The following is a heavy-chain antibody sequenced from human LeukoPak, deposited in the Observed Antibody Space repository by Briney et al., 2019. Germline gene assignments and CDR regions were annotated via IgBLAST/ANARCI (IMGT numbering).Heavy chain of an antibody. J-gene: IGHJ5*02. CDR3: ARGPSIWRAAAGAPRGWFDP. Sequence: SETLSLTCTVSSGSISSGSYYWSWIRQPAGKGLEWIGRIYTSGSTNYNPSLKSRVTISVDTSKNQFSLKLSSVTAADTAVYYCARGPSIWRAAAGAPRGWFDPWGQGTLVTVSS. V-gene: IGHV4-61*02. D-gene: IGHD6-13*01. CDR1: SGSISSGSYY. CDR2: IYTSGST.